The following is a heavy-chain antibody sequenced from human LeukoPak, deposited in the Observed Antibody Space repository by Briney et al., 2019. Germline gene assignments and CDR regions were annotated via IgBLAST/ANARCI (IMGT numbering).Heavy chain of an antibody. J-gene: IGHJ6*03. Sequence: GGSLRLSCAASGFTFSSHAMSWVRQAPGKGLEWVSAISGSGGSTYYADSVKGRFTISRDNSKNTLYLQMNSLRAEDTAVYYCAKEGSLELRHYYYMDVWGKGTTVTVSS. CDR1: GFTFSSHA. CDR2: ISGSGGST. D-gene: IGHD1-7*01. CDR3: AKEGSLELRHYYYMDV. V-gene: IGHV3-23*01.